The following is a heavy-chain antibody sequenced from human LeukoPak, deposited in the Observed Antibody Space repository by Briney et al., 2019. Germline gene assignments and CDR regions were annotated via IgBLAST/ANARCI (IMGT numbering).Heavy chain of an antibody. CDR1: GFTFSSYA. V-gene: IGHV3-33*01. CDR2: IWYDGRSQ. Sequence: PGGSLRLSCAASGFTFSSYAMHWVRQAPGKGLEWVAVIWYDGRSQYYADSVKGRFTISRDNSKNTLYLQMNSLRAEDTALYYCARTYYHMDVWGKGATVTVSS. CDR3: ARTYYHMDV. J-gene: IGHJ6*03.